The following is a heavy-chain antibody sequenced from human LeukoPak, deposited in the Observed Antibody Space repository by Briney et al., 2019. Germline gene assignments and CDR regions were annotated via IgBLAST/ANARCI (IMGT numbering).Heavy chain of an antibody. V-gene: IGHV4-59*01. D-gene: IGHD6-19*01. CDR2: IYNSGST. CDR1: GGXISDYY. Sequence: PSETLSLTCTVSGGXISDYYCSWIRQPPGKGLEWIGYIYNSGSTNYNPSLKSRVTILVDTSKKQFSLKLSSVTAADTAVYYCARWYYSGWAFDYWGQGTLVTVSS. CDR3: ARWYYSGWAFDY. J-gene: IGHJ4*02.